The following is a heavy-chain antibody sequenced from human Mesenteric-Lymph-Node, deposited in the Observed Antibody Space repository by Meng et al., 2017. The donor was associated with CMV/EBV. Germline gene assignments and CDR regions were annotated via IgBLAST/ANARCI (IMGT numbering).Heavy chain of an antibody. CDR2: MNPNSGNT. CDR3: ARDLRLRFGGDMDYYYGMDV. J-gene: IGHJ6*02. V-gene: IGHV1-8*01. CDR1: GYTFTSYD. D-gene: IGHD5-12*01. Sequence: ASVKVSCKASGYTFTSYDINWVRQATGQGLEWMGWMNPNSGNTGYAQKFQGRVTMTRNTSISTAYMELRSLRSDDTAVYYCARDLRLRFGGDMDYYYGMDVWGQGTTVTVSS.